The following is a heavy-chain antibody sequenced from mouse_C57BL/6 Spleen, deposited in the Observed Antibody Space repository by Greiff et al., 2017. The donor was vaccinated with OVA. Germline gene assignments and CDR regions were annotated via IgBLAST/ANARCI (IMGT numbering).Heavy chain of an antibody. V-gene: IGHV1-52*01. Sequence: QVQLQQPGAELVRPGSSVKLSCKASGYTFTSYWMHWVKQRPIQGLEWIGNIDPSDSETHYNQKFKDKATLTVDKSSSTAYMQLSSLTSEDSAVYYCARRGSSSWYFDGWGTGTTVTVSS. D-gene: IGHD1-1*01. CDR2: IDPSDSET. J-gene: IGHJ1*03. CDR1: GYTFTSYW. CDR3: ARRGSSSWYFDG.